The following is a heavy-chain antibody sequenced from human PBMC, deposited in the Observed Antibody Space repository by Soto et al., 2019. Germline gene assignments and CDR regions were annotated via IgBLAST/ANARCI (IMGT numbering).Heavy chain of an antibody. D-gene: IGHD3-22*01. CDR1: GFSLSEPRVG. V-gene: IGHV2-26*01. Sequence: QVTLKESGPVLVNPTETLTLTCTVSGFSLSEPRVGVSWIRQPPGKALEWLAHIFSNDDESSRPSLKRRLTIPKDTSKSQVVLTMTNMDPVDTATYYCARISISSGYHPWGQGTLVTVSS. CDR2: IFSNDDE. J-gene: IGHJ5*02. CDR3: ARISISSGYHP.